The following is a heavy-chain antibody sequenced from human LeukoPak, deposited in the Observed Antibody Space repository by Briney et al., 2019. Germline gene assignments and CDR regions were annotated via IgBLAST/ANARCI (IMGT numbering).Heavy chain of an antibody. Sequence: GGSLRLSCAASGFTFSSYAMSRVRQAPGKGLEWVSAISGSGGSTYYADSVKGRFTISRDNSKNTLYLQMNSLRAEDTAVYYCAKDLGDSSGWNLGGFDYWGQGALVTVSS. J-gene: IGHJ4*02. CDR3: AKDLGDSSGWNLGGFDY. V-gene: IGHV3-23*01. D-gene: IGHD6-19*01. CDR1: GFTFSSYA. CDR2: ISGSGGST.